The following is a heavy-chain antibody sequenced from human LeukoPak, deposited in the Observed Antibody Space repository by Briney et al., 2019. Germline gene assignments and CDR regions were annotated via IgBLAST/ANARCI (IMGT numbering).Heavy chain of an antibody. D-gene: IGHD6-19*01. CDR2: INHSGST. Sequence: SETLSLTCAVYGGSFSGYYWSWIRQPPGKGLEWIGEINHSGSTNYNPSLKSRVAILVDTSKDQFSLKLSSVTAADTAVYYCARRRYSSGWYRSLIDYWGQGTLVTVSS. J-gene: IGHJ4*02. V-gene: IGHV4-34*01. CDR3: ARRRYSSGWYRSLIDY. CDR1: GGSFSGYY.